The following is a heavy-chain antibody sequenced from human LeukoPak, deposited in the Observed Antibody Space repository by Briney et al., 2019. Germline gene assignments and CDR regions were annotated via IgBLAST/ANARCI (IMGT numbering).Heavy chain of an antibody. V-gene: IGHV3-30-3*01. CDR2: ISYDGGNK. D-gene: IGHD6-19*01. CDR3: ARGPSSGWYTFDY. Sequence: GRSLRLSCAASGFTFSSYAMHWVRQAPGKGLEWVAVISYDGGNKYYADSVKGRFTISRDNSKNTLYLQMNSLRSDDTAMYYCARGPSSGWYTFDYWGQGTLVTVSS. CDR1: GFTFSSYA. J-gene: IGHJ4*02.